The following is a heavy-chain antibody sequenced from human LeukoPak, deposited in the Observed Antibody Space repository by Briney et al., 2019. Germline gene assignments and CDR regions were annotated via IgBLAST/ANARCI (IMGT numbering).Heavy chain of an antibody. Sequence: GGSLRLSCAASGFTFSAYHINWVRQAPGKGLEWISYISTTGTTIHYADSVKGRFTISRDNAKNSLYLQMNSLRAEDTALYYCAKGQDVVVVAATLDYWGQGTLVTVSS. D-gene: IGHD2-15*01. CDR1: GFTFSAYH. CDR2: ISTTGTTI. V-gene: IGHV3-48*03. CDR3: AKGQDVVVVAATLDY. J-gene: IGHJ4*02.